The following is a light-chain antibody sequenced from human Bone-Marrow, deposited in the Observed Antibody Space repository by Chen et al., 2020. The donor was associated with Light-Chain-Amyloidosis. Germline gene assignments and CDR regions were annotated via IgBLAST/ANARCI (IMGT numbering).Light chain of an antibody. Sequence: SYVLTQPSSVSVAPGQTATIACGGNNIGSTSVHWYQQTPGQAPLLVVYDDSDRPSGIPERVAGSNSGNTATLTISRVEAGEDADYYCQVWDRGSDRPVFGGGTKLTVL. V-gene: IGLV3-21*02. CDR3: QVWDRGSDRPV. CDR2: DDS. CDR1: NIGSTS. J-gene: IGLJ3*02.